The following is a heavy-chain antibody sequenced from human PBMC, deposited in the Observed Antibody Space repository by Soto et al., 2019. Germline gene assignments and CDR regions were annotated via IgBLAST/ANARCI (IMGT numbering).Heavy chain of an antibody. D-gene: IGHD3-16*02. J-gene: IGHJ2*01. Sequence: DVQLLESGGGLAEPGGSLTLSCAASGFPSSTYALNWVRQAPGKGPEWVSTISESGHHTHYADSVKGRFTISRDKSKNTLSLQMNSLRVDDTAIYYCTKSDGCGGGACYTGTYYYFDVWGRGTLVTVSS. CDR1: GFPSSTYA. V-gene: IGHV3-23*01. CDR2: ISESGHHT. CDR3: TKSDGCGGGACYTGTYYYFDV.